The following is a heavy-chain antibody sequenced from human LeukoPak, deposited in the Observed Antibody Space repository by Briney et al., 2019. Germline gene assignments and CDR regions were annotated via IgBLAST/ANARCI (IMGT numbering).Heavy chain of an antibody. V-gene: IGHV3-33*06. CDR1: GFTFSSYG. CDR2: IWYNGSNK. D-gene: IGHD6-19*01. J-gene: IGHJ4*02. Sequence: GGSLRLSCAASGFTFSSYGMHWVRQAPGKGLEWVAVIWYNGSNKYYADSVKGRLTISRDNSKNTLYLQMNSLRADDTAVYYCAKSSRYGTGWYGRIDYWGQGTLVTVS. CDR3: AKSSRYGTGWYGRIDY.